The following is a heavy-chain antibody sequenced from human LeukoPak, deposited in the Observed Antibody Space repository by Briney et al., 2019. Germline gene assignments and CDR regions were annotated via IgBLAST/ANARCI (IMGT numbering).Heavy chain of an antibody. Sequence: GGSLRLSCAASGFTSSSYGMHWVRQAPGKGLEWVAVISYDGGKKYYADPVKGRFTISRDNSKNTLYLQMNSLGAEDTAVYYCAKGRYCSGGSCPDGWFDPWGQGTLVTVSS. CDR2: ISYDGGKK. D-gene: IGHD2-15*01. CDR1: GFTSSSYG. CDR3: AKGRYCSGGSCPDGWFDP. J-gene: IGHJ5*02. V-gene: IGHV3-30*18.